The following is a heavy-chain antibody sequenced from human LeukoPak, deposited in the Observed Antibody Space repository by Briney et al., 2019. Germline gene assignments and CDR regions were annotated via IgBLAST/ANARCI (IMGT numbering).Heavy chain of an antibody. V-gene: IGHV3-11*04. CDR1: GFTFTDYY. J-gene: IGHJ4*02. D-gene: IGHD6-19*01. CDR2: ISSSGSTI. Sequence: GGSLRLSCAASGFTFTDYYMSWIRQAPGKGLEWLSYISSSGSTIYYADSVKGRFTISRDNAKNSLYLQMNSLRAEDTAVYYCARGINSGWYIDYWGQGTLVTVSS. CDR3: ARGINSGWYIDY.